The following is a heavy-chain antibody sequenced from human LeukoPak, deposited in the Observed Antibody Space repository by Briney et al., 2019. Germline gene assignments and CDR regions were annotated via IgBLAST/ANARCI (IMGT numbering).Heavy chain of an antibody. CDR2: ISGSGGST. CDR1: GLTFRNYA. D-gene: IGHD4-11*01. CDR3: AKAPDYRAPNGYFDP. Sequence: GGSLRLSCAVSGLTFRNYAMSWVRQAPGKGLEWVSGISGSGGSTNHAASVKGRFTISRDNSKNTLFLQMNSLRAEDTAAYYCAKAPDYRAPNGYFDPWGQGTLVTVSS. J-gene: IGHJ5*02. V-gene: IGHV3-23*01.